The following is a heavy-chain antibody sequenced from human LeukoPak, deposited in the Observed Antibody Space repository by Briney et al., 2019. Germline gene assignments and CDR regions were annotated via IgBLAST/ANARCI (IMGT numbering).Heavy chain of an antibody. CDR2: ISKHVSST. D-gene: IGHD3-9*01. V-gene: IGHV3-74*01. J-gene: IGHJ4*02. Sequence: XXSRXLSCAAAGFTFSNYWRHWVRQAPGKGLVGVSRISKHVSSTDYEDSVKVRFTISTYNAKNTLYLQMDSLRAEDTAVYYCARGDLLTGLPCDYFDYWGQGTLVTVSS. CDR3: ARGDLLTGLPCDYFDY. CDR1: GFTFSNYW.